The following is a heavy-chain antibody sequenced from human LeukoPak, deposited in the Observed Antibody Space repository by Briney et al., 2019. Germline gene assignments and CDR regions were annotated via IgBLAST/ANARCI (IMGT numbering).Heavy chain of an antibody. CDR3: ARDQVEYSSSSLFDY. CDR1: GFTFSSYS. CDR2: ISSSSSYI. Sequence: GGSLRLSCAASGFTFSSYSMNWVRQAPGKGLEWVSSISSSSSYIYYADSVKGRFTISRDNAKNSLYLQMNSLRAEDTAVYYCARDQVEYSSSSLFDYWGQGTLVTVSS. D-gene: IGHD6-6*01. J-gene: IGHJ4*02. V-gene: IGHV3-21*01.